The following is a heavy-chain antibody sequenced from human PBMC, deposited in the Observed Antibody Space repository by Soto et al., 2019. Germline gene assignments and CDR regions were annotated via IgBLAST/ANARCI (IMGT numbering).Heavy chain of an antibody. CDR2: IYHTGHT. CDR3: VRVMGKFSLPGSGGFDF. D-gene: IGHD3-16*01. Sequence: PSETLSLTCTVSSFSISSGYYCGWIRQSPGKGLEWIATIYHTGHTYYNPSLKSRVTISVDTSENHFSLKLSSVTAADTAFYYCVRVMGKFSLPGSGGFDFWGQGTLVTVSS. J-gene: IGHJ4*02. CDR1: SFSISSGYY. V-gene: IGHV4-38-2*02.